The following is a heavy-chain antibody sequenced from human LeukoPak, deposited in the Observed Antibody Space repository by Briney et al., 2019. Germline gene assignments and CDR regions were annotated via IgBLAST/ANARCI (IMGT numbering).Heavy chain of an antibody. CDR1: GFTVSSNY. D-gene: IGHD3-16*02. CDR2: IYSGGST. V-gene: IGHV3-53*01. CDR3: ARDGGSYHGYYFDY. Sequence: GGSLRLSCAASGFTVSSNYMSWVRQAPGKGLEWVSVIYSGGSTYYADSVKGRFTISRDNSKNTLYLQMNSLRAEDTAVYYCARDGGSYHGYYFDYWGQGTLVTVSS. J-gene: IGHJ4*02.